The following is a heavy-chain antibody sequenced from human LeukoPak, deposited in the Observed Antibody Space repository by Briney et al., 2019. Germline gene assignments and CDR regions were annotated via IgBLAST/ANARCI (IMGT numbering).Heavy chain of an antibody. CDR1: GFTFSSYA. CDR2: ISGSGGST. J-gene: IGHJ3*02. CDR3: ARGYCTNGVCYGHAFDI. Sequence: GGSLRLSCAASGFTFSSYAMSWVRQAPGKGLEWVSAISGSGGSTYYADSVKGRFTISRDNSKNTLYLQMNSLRAEDTAVYYCARGYCTNGVCYGHAFDIWGQGTMVTVSS. D-gene: IGHD2-8*01. V-gene: IGHV3-23*01.